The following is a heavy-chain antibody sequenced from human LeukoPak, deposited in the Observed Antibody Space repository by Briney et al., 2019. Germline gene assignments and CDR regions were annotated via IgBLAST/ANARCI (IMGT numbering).Heavy chain of an antibody. Sequence: SGGSLRLSCAASGFTFSSYSMNWVRQAPGKGLEWVSSISSSSSYIYYADSVKGRFTISRDNAKNSLYLQMNSLRAEDTAVYYCAREVGYGGNSYAFDIWGQGTMVTVSS. V-gene: IGHV3-21*01. J-gene: IGHJ3*02. D-gene: IGHD4-23*01. CDR1: GFTFSSYS. CDR2: ISSSSSYI. CDR3: AREVGYGGNSYAFDI.